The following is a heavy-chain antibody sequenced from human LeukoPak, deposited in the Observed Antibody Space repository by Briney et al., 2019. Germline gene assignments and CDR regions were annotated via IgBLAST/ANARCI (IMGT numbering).Heavy chain of an antibody. CDR2: ISSSSTTI. V-gene: IGHV3-48*04. Sequence: QSGGSLRLSCAVSGFTFSTYGMSWVRQAPGQGLEWVSYISSSSTTIYYADSVKGRFTISRDNAKSSLYLQMNSLRAEDTAVYYCARDPYSGSYGADYYYYMDVWGKGTTVTFSS. CDR3: ARDPYSGSYGADYYYYMDV. D-gene: IGHD1-26*01. J-gene: IGHJ6*03. CDR1: GFTFSTYG.